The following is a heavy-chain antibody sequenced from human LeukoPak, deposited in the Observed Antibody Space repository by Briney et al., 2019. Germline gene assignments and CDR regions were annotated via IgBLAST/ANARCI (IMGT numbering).Heavy chain of an antibody. CDR1: GFTFSSYA. CDR2: ISGSGGST. Sequence: GGSLRLSCAASGFTFSSYAMSWVRQAPGKGLEWVSAISGSGGSTYYADSVKGRFTISRDNSRNTLYLQMNSLRAEDTAAYYCAREGSLYSFDYWGQGTLVTVSS. V-gene: IGHV3-23*01. CDR3: AREGSLYSFDY. J-gene: IGHJ4*02.